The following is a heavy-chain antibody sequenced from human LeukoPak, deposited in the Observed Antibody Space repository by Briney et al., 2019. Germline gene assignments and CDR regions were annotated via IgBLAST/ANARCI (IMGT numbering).Heavy chain of an antibody. CDR2: ISNSGSTI. D-gene: IGHD3-16*01. V-gene: IGHV3-48*04. CDR1: GITFSTYS. Sequence: PGGSLRLSCAVSGITFSTYSMNWVRQAPGKGLEWVSYISNSGSTIYYADSVKGRFTISRDNGKNSLYLQMNSLKTEDTAVYFCASAMWGSQCTCPDYWGQGTLVTVSS. J-gene: IGHJ4*02. CDR3: ASAMWGSQCTCPDY.